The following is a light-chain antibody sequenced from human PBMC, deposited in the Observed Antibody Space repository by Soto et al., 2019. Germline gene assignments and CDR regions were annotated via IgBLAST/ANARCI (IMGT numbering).Light chain of an antibody. CDR2: WAS. J-gene: IGKJ4*01. CDR3: QQYYSTPPT. CDR1: QGILYSSNNKNY. V-gene: IGKV4-1*01. Sequence: IVMTQHPHSLAVSLGGGATLNCRTSQGILYSSNNKNYLAWYQQKPGQPPKLLIYWASTRESGVPDRFSGSGSGTDFTLTISSLQAEDVAVYYCQQYYSTPPTFGGGTKVDIK.